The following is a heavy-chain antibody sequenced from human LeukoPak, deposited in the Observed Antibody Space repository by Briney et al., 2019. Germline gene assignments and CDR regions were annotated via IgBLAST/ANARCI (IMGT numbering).Heavy chain of an antibody. CDR3: TKGDSGWYRIDF. J-gene: IGHJ4*02. D-gene: IGHD6-19*01. V-gene: IGHV3-23*01. CDR1: GFSLSNNA. Sequence: HPGGSLRHSCAASGFSLSNNAMSWVRQAPGKGLEWVSTISESDKATYYADSVKGRFTISGDISKNTLFLQMNSLRVEDTAVYYCTKGDSGWYRIDFWGQGALVTVSS. CDR2: ISESDKAT.